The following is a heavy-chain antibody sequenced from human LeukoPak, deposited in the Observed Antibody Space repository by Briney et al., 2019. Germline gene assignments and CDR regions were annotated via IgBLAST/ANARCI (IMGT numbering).Heavy chain of an antibody. J-gene: IGHJ6*02. D-gene: IGHD5-18*01. CDR1: GFTVSSNY. Sequence: GGSLRLSCAASGFTVSSNYMSWVRQAPGKELEWVSVIYSGGSTYYADSVKGRFTISRHNSKNTLYLQMNSLRAEDTAVYYCARYTAHYYYYGMDVWGQGTTVTVSS. CDR2: IYSGGST. V-gene: IGHV3-53*04. CDR3: ARYTAHYYYYGMDV.